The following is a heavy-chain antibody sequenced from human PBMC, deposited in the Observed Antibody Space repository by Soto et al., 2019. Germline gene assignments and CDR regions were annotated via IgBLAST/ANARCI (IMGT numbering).Heavy chain of an antibody. CDR2: INHSGGT. V-gene: IGHV4-34*01. CDR1: GGSFSGSY. J-gene: IGHJ4*02. D-gene: IGHD6-6*01. CDR3: ARTRAARASRNLDY. Sequence: QVQLQQWGAGLLKPSETLSLTCAVYGGSFSGSYWSWIRQPPGKGLEWIGEINHSGGTNYNPSLKSRVTISVVTSKSQLSLNLKPVTAGQTAVYYCARTRAARASRNLDYWGQGTLVTVSS.